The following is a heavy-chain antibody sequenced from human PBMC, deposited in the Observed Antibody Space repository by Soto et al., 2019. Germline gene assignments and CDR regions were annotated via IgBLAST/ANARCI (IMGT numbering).Heavy chain of an antibody. D-gene: IGHD2-2*01. CDR2: IIPILGIA. CDR3: AREARKHSVVVPAASPYYYYMDV. CDR1: GGTFSSYT. J-gene: IGHJ6*03. V-gene: IGHV1-69*08. Sequence: QVQLVQSGAEVKKPGSSVKVSCKASGGTFSSYTSSWVRQAPGQGLEWMGRIIPILGIANYAQKFQGRVTITADKSTSTAYMALSSLRSEDTAVYYCAREARKHSVVVPAASPYYYYMDVWGKGTTVTVAS.